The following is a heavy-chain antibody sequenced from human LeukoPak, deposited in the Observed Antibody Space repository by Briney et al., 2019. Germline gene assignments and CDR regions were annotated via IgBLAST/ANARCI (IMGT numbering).Heavy chain of an antibody. J-gene: IGHJ6*03. Sequence: SETLSLTCTVSGGSISSYYWSWIRQPTGKGLEWIGYIYYSGSTNYNPSLRGRVTISVDTSKNQFSLKLSSVTAADTAVYYCAREVVAATPSSYMDVWGKGTTVTVSS. CDR1: GGSISSYY. CDR3: AREVVAATPSSYMDV. D-gene: IGHD2-15*01. CDR2: IYYSGST. V-gene: IGHV4-59*01.